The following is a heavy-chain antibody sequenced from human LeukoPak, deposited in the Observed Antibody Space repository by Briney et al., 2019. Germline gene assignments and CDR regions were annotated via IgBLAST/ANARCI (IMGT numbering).Heavy chain of an antibody. V-gene: IGHV3-23*01. CDR2: ISGSGGST. Sequence: GGSLRLSCAASGFTFSSYGMSWVRQAPGKGLEWVSAISGSGGSTYYADSVKGRFTISRDNSKNTLYLQMNSLRAEDTAVYYCAKGDYGYPAFFDYWGQGTLVTVSS. J-gene: IGHJ4*02. D-gene: IGHD5-18*01. CDR1: GFTFSSYG. CDR3: AKGDYGYPAFFDY.